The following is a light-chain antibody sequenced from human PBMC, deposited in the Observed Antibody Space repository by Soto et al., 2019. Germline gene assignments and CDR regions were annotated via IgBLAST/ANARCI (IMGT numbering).Light chain of an antibody. J-gene: IGKJ4*01. CDR1: QSVSSSY. Sequence: EIVLTQSPGTLSLSPGERATLSCRASQSVSSSYLAWYQQKPGQAPSLLIYGASSRATGIPDRFSGSGSGTDFTLTISRLEPEDVAVYYCQQCGSSPLTFGGGTKVECK. V-gene: IGKV3-20*01. CDR3: QQCGSSPLT. CDR2: GAS.